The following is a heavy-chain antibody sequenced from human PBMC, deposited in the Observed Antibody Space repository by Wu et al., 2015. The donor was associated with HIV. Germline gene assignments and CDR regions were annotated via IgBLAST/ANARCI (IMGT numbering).Heavy chain of an antibody. D-gene: IGHD3-10*01. CDR3: TTLRGGYYSGSDIPAAFDI. Sequence: QVPLVQSGAEVRKPGASVKVSCKVSGYTLSKLSMHWVRQTPGKGLEWMGGLDPKDGEIIYAQNFQGRLTMTEDTSTDTAYVELRSLRFEDTAVYYCTTLRGGYYSGSDIPAAFDIWGQGTMVTVSS. CDR1: GYTLSKLS. V-gene: IGHV1-24*01. CDR2: LDPKDGEI. J-gene: IGHJ3*02.